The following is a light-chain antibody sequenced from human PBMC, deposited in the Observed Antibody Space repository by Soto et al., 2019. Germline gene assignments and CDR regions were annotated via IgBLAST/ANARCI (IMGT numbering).Light chain of an antibody. CDR1: SSDVGSYNL. CDR2: EGS. Sequence: QSVLTQPASVSGSPGQSITISCTGTSSDVGSYNLVSWYQQHPGKAPKLMIYEGSKRPSRVSNRFSGSKSGHTASLTISGLQAEDEADYYCCSYAGSRVFGGGTKVTVL. V-gene: IGLV2-23*01. J-gene: IGLJ3*02. CDR3: CSYAGSRV.